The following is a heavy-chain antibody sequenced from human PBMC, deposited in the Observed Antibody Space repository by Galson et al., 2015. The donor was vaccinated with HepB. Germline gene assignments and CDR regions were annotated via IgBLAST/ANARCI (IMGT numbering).Heavy chain of an antibody. Sequence: SLRLSCAASGFTFSSYAMHWVRQAPGKGLEWVAVISYDGSNKYYADSVKGRFTISRDNSKNTLYLQMNSLRAEDTAVYYCARDYWGIAVALGYFDYWGQGTLVTVSS. V-gene: IGHV3-30-3*01. CDR2: ISYDGSNK. D-gene: IGHD6-19*01. CDR3: ARDYWGIAVALGYFDY. J-gene: IGHJ4*02. CDR1: GFTFSSYA.